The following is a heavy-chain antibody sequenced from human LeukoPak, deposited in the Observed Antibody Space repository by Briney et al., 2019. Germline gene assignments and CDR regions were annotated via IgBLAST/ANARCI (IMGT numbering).Heavy chain of an antibody. CDR3: ARVFDSSGYSKPPYYGMDV. V-gene: IGHV1-2*02. Sequence: ASVKVSCKASGYTFTGYYMHWVRQAPGQGLEWMGWINPNSGGTNYAQKFQGRVTMTRDTSISTAYMELSRLRSDDTAVYYCARVFDSSGYSKPPYYGMDVWGQGTTVTVSS. CDR2: INPNSGGT. J-gene: IGHJ6*02. D-gene: IGHD3-22*01. CDR1: GYTFTGYY.